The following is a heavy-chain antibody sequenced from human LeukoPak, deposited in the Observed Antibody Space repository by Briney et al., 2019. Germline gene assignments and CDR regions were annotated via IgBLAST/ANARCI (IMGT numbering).Heavy chain of an antibody. CDR2: ISAYNGNT. CDR1: GYTFTSYG. D-gene: IGHD6-13*01. Sequence: ASVKVSCKASGYTFTSYGISWVRQAPGQGLEWMGWISAYNGNTNYAQKFQGRVTMTRDTSISTAYMELSRLRSDDTAVYYCARDHSIAAAGTSDYWGQGTLVTVSS. V-gene: IGHV1-18*01. J-gene: IGHJ4*02. CDR3: ARDHSIAAAGTSDY.